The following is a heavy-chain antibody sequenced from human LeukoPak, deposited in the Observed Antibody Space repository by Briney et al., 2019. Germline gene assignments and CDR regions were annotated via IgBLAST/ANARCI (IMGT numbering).Heavy chain of an antibody. CDR1: GFTVSSNY. D-gene: IGHD4-23*01. Sequence: GGSLRLSCAASGFTVSSNYTSWVRQAPGKGLEWVSAISGSGGSTYYADSVKGRFTISRDNSKNTLYLQMNSLRAGDTAVYYCAKLNYGGNSGYFDYWGQGTLVTVSS. CDR3: AKLNYGGNSGYFDY. V-gene: IGHV3-23*01. CDR2: ISGSGGST. J-gene: IGHJ4*02.